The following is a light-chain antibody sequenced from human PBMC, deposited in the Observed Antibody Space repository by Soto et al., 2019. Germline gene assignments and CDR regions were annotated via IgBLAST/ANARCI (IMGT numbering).Light chain of an antibody. Sequence: EIVLTQSPGTLSLSPGDRATLSCRASQSVSSSYLAWYQQTPGQAPRLLIYDTSNRVTGIPGRFSGSRSGTDFTLTISSLEPDDFSVYFCHQRNKFGQGTRLEIK. CDR1: QSVSSSY. J-gene: IGKJ5*01. CDR3: HQRNK. V-gene: IGKV3D-20*02. CDR2: DTS.